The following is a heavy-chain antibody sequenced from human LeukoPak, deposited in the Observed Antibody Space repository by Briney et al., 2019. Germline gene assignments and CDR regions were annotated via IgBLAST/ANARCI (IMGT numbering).Heavy chain of an antibody. V-gene: IGHV3-7*01. J-gene: IGHJ5*02. CDR2: IKEDGSEI. CDR1: GFTFSSYW. D-gene: IGHD2-21*01. CDR3: ARATASNWFDP. Sequence: GGSLRLSCAASGFTFSSYWMSWVLQAPGKGLEWVANIKEDGSEIQYVDSVKGRFTISRDNAKNSLYLQMNSLRAEDTAVYYCARATASNWFDPWGQGTLVTVSS.